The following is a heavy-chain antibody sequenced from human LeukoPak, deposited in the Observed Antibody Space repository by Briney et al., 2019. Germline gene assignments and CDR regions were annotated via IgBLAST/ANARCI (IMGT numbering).Heavy chain of an antibody. V-gene: IGHV4-39*02. D-gene: IGHD4-23*01. CDR2: IYYSGST. J-gene: IGHJ6*02. CDR1: GDSISSISSNNYH. CDR3: AREMGVVTAHGIDV. Sequence: SETLSLTCIVSGDSISSISSNNYHWGWIRQPPGKGLEWIGSIYYSGSTYYNPSLKSRVTISVGTSKNQFSLKLSSVTAADTALYYCAREMGVVTAHGIDVWGQGTTVTVSS.